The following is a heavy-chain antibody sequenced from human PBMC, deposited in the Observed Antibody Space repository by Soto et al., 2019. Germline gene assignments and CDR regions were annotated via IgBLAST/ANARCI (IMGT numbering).Heavy chain of an antibody. D-gene: IGHD6-19*01. J-gene: IGHJ4*02. Sequence: GGSLRLSCAASGFTFSSYWMSWVRQAPGKGLEWVANIKQDGSEKYYVDSVKGRFTISRDNAKNSLYLQMNSLRAEDTAVYYCARDASGAGNVIFGYWGQGTLVTVSS. CDR2: IKQDGSEK. CDR1: GFTFSSYW. CDR3: ARDASGAGNVIFGY. V-gene: IGHV3-7*01.